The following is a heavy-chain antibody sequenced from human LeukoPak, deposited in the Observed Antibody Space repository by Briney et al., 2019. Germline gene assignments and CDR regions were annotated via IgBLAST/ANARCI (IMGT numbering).Heavy chain of an antibody. CDR3: AKEGDNTGYRYFDD. Sequence: PGGSLRLSCAASGFKLIGYSMNWVRQAPGKGPEWVSYINSSSGTIIYADSVKGRFTISRDNAKNSLYLQMNSLRAEDTAAYYCAKEGDNTGYRYFDDWGQGTLVTVSS. V-gene: IGHV3-48*04. D-gene: IGHD3-22*01. CDR2: INSSSGTI. CDR1: GFKLIGYS. J-gene: IGHJ4*02.